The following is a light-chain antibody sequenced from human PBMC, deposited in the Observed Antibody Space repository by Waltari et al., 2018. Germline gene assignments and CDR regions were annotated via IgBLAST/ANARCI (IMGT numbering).Light chain of an antibody. V-gene: IGLV1-47*01. CDR1: GSNICTNF. CDR2: RSD. CDR3: AAWDDSLSAVV. Sequence: QSALTQPPAASGTPGQRLIISCSGSGSNICTNFVYWYQQFPGKAPKLLIYRSDQRASGVLDRFSGSKSGSSASLAISGLQSEDESLYYCAAWDDSLSAVVFGGGTQVTVL. J-gene: IGLJ7*01.